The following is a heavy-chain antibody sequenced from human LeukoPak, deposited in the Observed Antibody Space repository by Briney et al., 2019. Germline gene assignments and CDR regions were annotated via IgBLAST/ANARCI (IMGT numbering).Heavy chain of an antibody. V-gene: IGHV3-23*01. Sequence: PGGSLRLSCAASGFTFGNYAMNWVRQAPGRGLEWVSAISGTGGSTYYADSVKGRFTISRDNSKNTLYLQMNSLRAEDTAIYSCATRPTVGGTTPTFDHWGQGTPVTASS. CDR3: ATRPTVGGTTPTFDH. D-gene: IGHD1-26*01. CDR2: ISGTGGST. CDR1: GFTFGNYA. J-gene: IGHJ4*02.